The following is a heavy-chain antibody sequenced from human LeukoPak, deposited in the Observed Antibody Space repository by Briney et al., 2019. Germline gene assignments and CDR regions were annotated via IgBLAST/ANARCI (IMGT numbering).Heavy chain of an antibody. D-gene: IGHD4-23*01. V-gene: IGHV3-30-3*01. CDR3: ARDRLSTVVRNNWFDP. J-gene: IGHJ5*02. CDR2: ISYDGSNK. CDR1: GFTFSSYA. Sequence: GGSLRLSCAASGFTFSSYAMSWVRQAPGKGLEWVGVISYDGSNKYYADSVKGRFTISRDNSKNTLYLQMNSLRAEDTAVYYCARDRLSTVVRNNWFDPWGQGTLVTVSS.